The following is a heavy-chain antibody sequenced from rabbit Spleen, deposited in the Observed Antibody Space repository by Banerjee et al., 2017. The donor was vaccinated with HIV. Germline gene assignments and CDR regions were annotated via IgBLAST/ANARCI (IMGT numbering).Heavy chain of an antibody. CDR1: GVSLNDKDV. Sequence: EQLEESGGGLVKPEGSLTLTCKASGVSLNDKDVMCWVRQAPGKGLEWIACINIVTGKSVYASWAKGRFTMSRTSSTTVTLQMSSLTAADTATYFCARDTGSSFSTYGMDLWGPGTLVTVS. CDR3: ARDTGSSFSTYGMDL. D-gene: IGHD8-1*01. CDR2: INIVTGKS. J-gene: IGHJ6*01. V-gene: IGHV1S45*01.